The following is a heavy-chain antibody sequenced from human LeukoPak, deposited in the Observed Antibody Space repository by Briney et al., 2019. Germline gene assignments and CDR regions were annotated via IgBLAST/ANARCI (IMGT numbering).Heavy chain of an antibody. J-gene: IGHJ4*02. CDR2: IKQDGSEK. CDR3: ADPGVGF. V-gene: IGHV3-7*01. Sequence: GGSLRLSCAASGFTVSSNYMSWVRQAPGKGLEWVANIKQDGSEKDYVDSVKGRFTISRDNAKKSVHLQMNGLRVEDTAIYYCADPGVGFWGQGTLVTVSS. CDR1: GFTVSSNY. D-gene: IGHD2-8*01.